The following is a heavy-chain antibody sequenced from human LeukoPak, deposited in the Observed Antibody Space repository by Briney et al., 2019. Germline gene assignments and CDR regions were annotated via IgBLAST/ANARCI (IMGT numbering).Heavy chain of an antibody. V-gene: IGHV3-11*01. Sequence: GGSLRLSCAASGFTLSDYYMTWIRQAPGKGLEWVSCSSSSGSTIYYADSVKGRFAISRDNAKTSLYLQLNSLRPKDTAVYYCARRRDFIDYWGQGTLVTVSS. CDR1: GFTLSDYY. CDR2: SSSSGSTI. J-gene: IGHJ4*02. CDR3: ARRRDFIDY. D-gene: IGHD3/OR15-3a*01.